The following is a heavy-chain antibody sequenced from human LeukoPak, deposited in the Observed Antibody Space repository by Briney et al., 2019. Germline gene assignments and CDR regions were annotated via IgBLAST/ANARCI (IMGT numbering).Heavy chain of an antibody. CDR3: ASGTFGSSGYHTRFDY. CDR2: IIPIFGTA. Sequence: SVKDSCKASGGTFSSYAISWVRQAPGQGLEWMGGIIPIFGTANYAQKFQGRVTITADKSTSTAYMELSSLRSEDTAVYYCASGTFGSSGYHTRFDYRGQGTLVTVSS. CDR1: GGTFSSYA. J-gene: IGHJ4*02. V-gene: IGHV1-69*06. D-gene: IGHD6-19*01.